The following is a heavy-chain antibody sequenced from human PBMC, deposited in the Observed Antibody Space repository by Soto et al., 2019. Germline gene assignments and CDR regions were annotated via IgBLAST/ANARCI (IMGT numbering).Heavy chain of an antibody. V-gene: IGHV4-59*01. CDR3: AKAQYSNSPFDY. J-gene: IGHJ4*02. D-gene: IGHD4-4*01. CDR1: GGSISTYY. Sequence: SETLSLTCTVSGGSISTYYWNWIRQPPGKGLEWIGYISYSGSTNYNPSLKSRATISVDTSKNQFSLMLTSVTVADTAVYYCAKAQYSNSPFDYWDQGSLVTVSS. CDR2: ISYSGST.